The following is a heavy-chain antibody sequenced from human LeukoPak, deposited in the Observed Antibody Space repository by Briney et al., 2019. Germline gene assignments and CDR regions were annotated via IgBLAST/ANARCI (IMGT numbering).Heavy chain of an antibody. CDR1: DYSINSGNY. J-gene: IGHJ4*02. CDR3: ATQSGHLGDYFDY. CDR2: IYHSGTT. Sequence: SETLSLTCTVSDYSINSGNYCGWIRQPPGKGLEWIGKIYHSGTTYYNPSLKSRVTMSVHTSKNQFSLSLSSVTAADPAVYYCATQSGHLGDYFDYWGQGTLVTVSS. V-gene: IGHV4-38-2*02. D-gene: IGHD3-3*02.